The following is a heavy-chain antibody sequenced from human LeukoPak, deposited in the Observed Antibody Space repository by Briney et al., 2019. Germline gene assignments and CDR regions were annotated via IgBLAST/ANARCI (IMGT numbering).Heavy chain of an antibody. D-gene: IGHD5-12*01. J-gene: IGHJ3*02. CDR1: GFTFDDYT. CDR3: AKEKYSGYGDSFCI. Sequence: GGSLRLSCAASGFTFDDYTMHWVRQAPGKGLEWVSLISWDGGSTYYADSVKGRFTISRDNSKNSLYLQMNSLRTEDTALYYCAKEKYSGYGDSFCIWGQGTMVTVSS. CDR2: ISWDGGST. V-gene: IGHV3-43*01.